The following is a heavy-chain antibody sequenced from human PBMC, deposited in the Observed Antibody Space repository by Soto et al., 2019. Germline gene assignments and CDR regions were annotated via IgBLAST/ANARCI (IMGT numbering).Heavy chain of an antibody. CDR1: GGSISSYY. Sequence: QVQLQESGPGLVKPSETLSLTCTVPGGSISSYYWSWIRQPPGKGLEWIGYIYYSGSTNYNPSLKSRVTISVDTSKNQFSLKLSSVTAADTAVYYCARAPKNVEMATINFDYWGQGTLVTVSS. CDR2: IYYSGST. V-gene: IGHV4-59*01. D-gene: IGHD5-12*01. CDR3: ARAPKNVEMATINFDY. J-gene: IGHJ4*02.